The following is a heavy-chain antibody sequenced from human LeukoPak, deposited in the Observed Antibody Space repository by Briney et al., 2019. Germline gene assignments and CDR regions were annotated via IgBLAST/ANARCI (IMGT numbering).Heavy chain of an antibody. Sequence: ASVKVSCKVSGYTLTELSMHWVRQAPGKGLEWMGGFDPEDGETIYAQKFQGRVTMTEDTSTDTAYMELSSLKSEDTAVYYCATVNCSSTSCYWVFDYWGQGTLVTVSS. CDR1: GYTLTELS. V-gene: IGHV1-24*01. CDR3: ATVNCSSTSCYWVFDY. CDR2: FDPEDGET. D-gene: IGHD2-2*01. J-gene: IGHJ4*02.